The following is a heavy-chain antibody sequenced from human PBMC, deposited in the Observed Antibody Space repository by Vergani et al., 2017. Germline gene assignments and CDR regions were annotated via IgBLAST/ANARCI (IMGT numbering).Heavy chain of an antibody. V-gene: IGHV3-30*02. J-gene: IGHJ5*02. D-gene: IGHD3-10*01. CDR3: TKDKSDRRFFIWFGGFDP. Sequence: QAQLVESGGGVVQPGGSLRLSCVGSGCNFSNYGMHWVRQAPGKGLEWVAFIRYDGGKKYFADSVEGRFTISRDNSKNTLYLQMNSLRAEDTAVYYCTKDKSDRRFFIWFGGFDPWGQGTLVTVSS. CDR1: GCNFSNYG. CDR2: IRYDGGKK.